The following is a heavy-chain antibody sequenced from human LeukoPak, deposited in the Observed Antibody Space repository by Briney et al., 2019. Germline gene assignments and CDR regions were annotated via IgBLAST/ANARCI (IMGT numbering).Heavy chain of an antibody. CDR3: ARILNGLFDYYYYMDV. CDR1: GYTLTELS. J-gene: IGHJ6*03. D-gene: IGHD3-22*01. Sequence: ASVKVSCKVSGYTLTELSMHWVRQAPGKGLEWMGGFDPEDGETLYAQKLQGRVTMTEDTSTDTAYMELSSLRSDDTAVYYCARILNGLFDYYYYMDVWGKGTTVTVSS. V-gene: IGHV1-24*01. CDR2: FDPEDGET.